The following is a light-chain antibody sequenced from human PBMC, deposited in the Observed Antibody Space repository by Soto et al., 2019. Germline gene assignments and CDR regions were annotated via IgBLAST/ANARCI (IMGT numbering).Light chain of an antibody. Sequence: QSVLTQPPSVSGAPGQRVTISCTGSSSNIGAGYYVHWYQQLPGTAPKLLIYGNSNRPSGVPDRFSGSKSGTSASLAITGLQAEDEAYYYFQSYDSSLSDLVFGGGTKLTVL. J-gene: IGLJ3*02. CDR2: GNS. CDR3: QSYDSSLSDLV. CDR1: SSNIGAGYY. V-gene: IGLV1-40*01.